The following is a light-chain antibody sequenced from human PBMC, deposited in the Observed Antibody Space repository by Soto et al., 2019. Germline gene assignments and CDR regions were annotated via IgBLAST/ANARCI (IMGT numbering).Light chain of an antibody. CDR1: QSIRTN. Sequence: EIVMTQSPATLPVSPGERATLSCRASQSIRTNLAWYQHKAGQAPRLLIYVASTRATGIPDRFSGSGSGTEFTLTISSLQPEDFAVYYCQQYNEWPRTFGQGTKVVI. V-gene: IGKV3-15*01. CDR2: VAS. J-gene: IGKJ1*01. CDR3: QQYNEWPRT.